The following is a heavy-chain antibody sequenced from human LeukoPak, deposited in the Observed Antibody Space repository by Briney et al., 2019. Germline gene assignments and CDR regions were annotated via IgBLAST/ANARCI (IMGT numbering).Heavy chain of an antibody. CDR2: INHRGST. CDR1: GGSFSGYY. V-gene: IGHV4-34*01. D-gene: IGHD5-18*01. CDR3: ARGRGYSYGYSYYGMDV. Sequence: SETLSLTCAVYGGSFSGYYWSWIRQPPGKGLEWIGEINHRGSTNYNPSLKSRVTISVDTSKNQFSLKLSSVTAADTAVYYCARGRGYSYGYSYYGMDVWGQGTTVTVSS. J-gene: IGHJ6*02.